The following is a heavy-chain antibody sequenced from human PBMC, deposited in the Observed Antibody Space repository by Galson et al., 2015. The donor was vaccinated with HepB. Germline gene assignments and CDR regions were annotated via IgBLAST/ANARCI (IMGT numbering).Heavy chain of an antibody. D-gene: IGHD7-27*01. CDR1: GFSLSTSGVG. Sequence: PALVKPTQTLTLTCTFSGFSLSTSGVGVGWIRQPPGKALEWLALIYWNDDKRYSPSLKTRLTITKDTSKNQVVLTMTNMDPVDTGTYYCAHSRKLGMNFDYWGQRTLVTVSS. CDR2: IYWNDDK. J-gene: IGHJ4*02. CDR3: AHSRKLGMNFDY. V-gene: IGHV2-5*01.